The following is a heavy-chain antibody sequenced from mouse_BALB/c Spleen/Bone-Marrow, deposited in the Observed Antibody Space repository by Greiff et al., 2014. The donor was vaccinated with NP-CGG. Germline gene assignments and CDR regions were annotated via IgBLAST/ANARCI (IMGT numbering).Heavy chain of an antibody. CDR3: ARYDGPAWFAY. CDR1: GYTFTSYW. CDR2: INPSNGRT. V-gene: IGHV1S81*02. Sequence: QVQLQQSGAGLVKPGASVKLSCKASGYTFTSYWIHWVKLRPGHGLEWIGEINPSNGRTNYNEKFKNKATLTVDKSSSTAYIQLSSLTSEDSAVYYCARYDGPAWFAYWGQGTLVTVS. J-gene: IGHJ3*01. D-gene: IGHD2-3*01.